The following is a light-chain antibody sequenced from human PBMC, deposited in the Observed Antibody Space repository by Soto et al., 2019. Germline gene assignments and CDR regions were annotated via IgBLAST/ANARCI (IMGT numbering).Light chain of an antibody. V-gene: IGKV1-12*01. Sequence: DIQMTQSPSSVSASVGDRVTITCRASQDITSRLAWYQQKPGKAPNLLISGASSLLSGVPSRFSSSGSGTDFALTISSLQPEDFATYYCQHADGFPWTFGQGTKVEI. CDR1: QDITSR. CDR3: QHADGFPWT. CDR2: GAS. J-gene: IGKJ1*01.